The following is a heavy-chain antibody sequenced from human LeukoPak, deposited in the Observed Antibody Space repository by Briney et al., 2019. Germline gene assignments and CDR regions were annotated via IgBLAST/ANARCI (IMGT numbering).Heavy chain of an antibody. V-gene: IGHV3-48*01. CDR1: GFTFSSYS. J-gene: IGHJ4*02. D-gene: IGHD5-18*01. CDR2: ISSSSSTI. Sequence: GGSLRLSCAASGFTFSSYSMNWVRQAPGKGLEWVSYISSSSSTIYYADSVKGRFTISRDNAKNSLYLQMNSLRAEDTAVYYCARDRGYSYGWYFDYWGQGTLVTVSS. CDR3: ARDRGYSYGWYFDY.